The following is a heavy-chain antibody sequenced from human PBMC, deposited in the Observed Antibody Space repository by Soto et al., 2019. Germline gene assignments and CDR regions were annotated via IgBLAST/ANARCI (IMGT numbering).Heavy chain of an antibody. Sequence: PSETLSLTXTVSGGSISSGDYYWSWIRQPPGKGLEWIGYIYYSGSTYYNPSLKSRVTISVDTSKNQFSLKLSSVTAADTAVYYCARVDTAMVMFNYWGQGTLVTVSS. CDR3: ARVDTAMVMFNY. CDR2: IYYSGST. D-gene: IGHD5-18*01. V-gene: IGHV4-30-4*01. J-gene: IGHJ4*02. CDR1: GGSISSGDYY.